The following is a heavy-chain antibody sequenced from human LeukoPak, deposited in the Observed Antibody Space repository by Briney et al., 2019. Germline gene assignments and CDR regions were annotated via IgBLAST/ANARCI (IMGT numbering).Heavy chain of an antibody. CDR1: GFTFSSYS. CDR2: ISSSSSYI. D-gene: IGHD2-21*02. Sequence: GGSLRLSCAASGFTFSSYSMNWVRQAPGKGLEWVSSISSSSSYIFYADSVKGRFTISRDNAKNSLYLQMNSLRAEDTAVYYCARDPLHCGGDCYTHEGNAFDIWGQGTMVTVSS. V-gene: IGHV3-21*01. CDR3: ARDPLHCGGDCYTHEGNAFDI. J-gene: IGHJ3*02.